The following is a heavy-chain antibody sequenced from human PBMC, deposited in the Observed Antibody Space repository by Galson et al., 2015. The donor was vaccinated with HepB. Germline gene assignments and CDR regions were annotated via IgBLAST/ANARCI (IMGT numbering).Heavy chain of an antibody. J-gene: IGHJ6*03. Sequence: SLRLSCAASGFTFSRYAMSWVRQAPGKGLEWVSAISGSGGSTYYAGSVKGRFTISRDNSKNTLYLQMNSLRAEDTAVYYCAKSAVPAAYYYMDVWGKGTTVTVSS. V-gene: IGHV3-23*01. D-gene: IGHD2-2*01. CDR3: AKSAVPAAYYYMDV. CDR1: GFTFSRYA. CDR2: ISGSGGST.